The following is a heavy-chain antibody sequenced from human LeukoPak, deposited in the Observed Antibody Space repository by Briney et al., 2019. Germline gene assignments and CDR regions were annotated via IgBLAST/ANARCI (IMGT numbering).Heavy chain of an antibody. CDR2: IRYDGSNK. Sequence: GGSLRLSCAASGFTFSSYGMHWVRQAPAKGLEGVAFIRYDGSNKYYADSVKGRFTISRDNSKNTLYLQMNSLRAEDKAVYYCAKDRTMIVVPLENWGQGTLVTVSS. V-gene: IGHV3-30*02. CDR1: GFTFSSYG. D-gene: IGHD3-22*01. CDR3: AKDRTMIVVPLEN. J-gene: IGHJ4*02.